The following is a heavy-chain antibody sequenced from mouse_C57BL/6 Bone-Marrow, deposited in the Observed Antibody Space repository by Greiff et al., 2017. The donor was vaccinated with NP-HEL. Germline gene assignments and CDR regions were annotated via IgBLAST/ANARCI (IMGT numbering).Heavy chain of an antibody. Sequence: QVQLQQPGAELVKPGASVKLSCKASGYTFTSYWMHWVKQRPGRGLEWIGRIDPNRGGTKYNQKFKSKATMTVDKPSSTAYMQLSSLTSEDSAVYYCARGRFEIYSYGNTAMEYWGQGTSVTVSA. J-gene: IGHJ4*01. CDR2: IDPNRGGT. CDR1: GYTFTSYW. V-gene: IGHV1-72*01. D-gene: IGHD1-1*01. CDR3: ARGRFEIYSYGNTAMEY.